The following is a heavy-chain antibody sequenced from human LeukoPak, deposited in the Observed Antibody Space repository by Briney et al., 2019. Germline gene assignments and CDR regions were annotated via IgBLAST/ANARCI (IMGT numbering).Heavy chain of an antibody. CDR2: ISYDGSNK. D-gene: IGHD3-9*01. CDR1: GFTFSSYG. CDR3: AKAFYDILTGFPN. J-gene: IGHJ4*02. V-gene: IGHV3-30*18. Sequence: GGSLRLSCAAPGFTFSSYGMHWVRQAPGKGLEWVAVISYDGSNKYYAESVKGRFTISRDNSKNTLYLQMNSLRPEDTAVYYCAKAFYDILTGFPNWGQGTLVTVSS.